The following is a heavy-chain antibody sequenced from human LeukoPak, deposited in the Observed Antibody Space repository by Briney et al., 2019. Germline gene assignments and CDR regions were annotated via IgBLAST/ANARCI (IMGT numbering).Heavy chain of an antibody. J-gene: IGHJ6*02. CDR1: GFTFSTYG. Sequence: GGSLRLSCAASGFTFSTYGMHWVRQAPGKGLEWVAVISYDGSNKYYADSVKGRFTISRDNSKNTLYLQMNSLRAEDTAVYYCASQDRLIVVVVGATVSSDCGMDVWGQGTTVTVSS. CDR3: ASQDRLIVVVVGATVSSDCGMDV. CDR2: ISYDGSNK. V-gene: IGHV3-30*03. D-gene: IGHD2-15*01.